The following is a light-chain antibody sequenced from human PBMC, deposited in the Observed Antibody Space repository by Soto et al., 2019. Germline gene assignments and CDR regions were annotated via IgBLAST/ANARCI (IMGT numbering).Light chain of an antibody. CDR2: GAS. Sequence: DIQMTQSPSSLSASVGDRVTINCRASQTISSYLNWYQQKPGKTPKLLIYGASPLQRGVPPRFSGRGSGTDFTLTIRSLQPEDFATYYYQQSYNLPRTVGPGNKVDIK. CDR1: QTISSY. J-gene: IGKJ3*01. CDR3: QQSYNLPRT. V-gene: IGKV1-39*01.